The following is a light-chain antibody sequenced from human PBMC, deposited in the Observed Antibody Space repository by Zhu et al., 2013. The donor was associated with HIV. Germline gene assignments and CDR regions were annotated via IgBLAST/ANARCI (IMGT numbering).Light chain of an antibody. V-gene: IGKV3-20*01. CDR2: GSS. CDR3: QQYGTSYTWT. Sequence: EIVLTQSPVTLSLSQGERATLSCRASQDVSSDYLAWYQHKPGQAPRLLIYGSSNRATGIPDRFSGSGSGTDFTLTINRLEPEDSAVYYCQQYGTSYTWTFGQGTKVEIK. J-gene: IGKJ1*01. CDR1: QDVSSDY.